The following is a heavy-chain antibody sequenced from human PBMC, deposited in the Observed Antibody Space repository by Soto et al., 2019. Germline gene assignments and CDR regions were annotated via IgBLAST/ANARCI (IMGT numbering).Heavy chain of an antibody. CDR3: ARWFGPPYYFDY. D-gene: IGHD3-16*01. Sequence: QVQLQEWGPGLVKPSETLSLTCTVSGGSISSYYWSWIRQPPGKGLEWIGYIYYSGSTNYNPSLKSRVTISVDTSKNQFSLKLSSVTAADTAVYYCARWFGPPYYFDYWGQGTLVTVSS. CDR1: GGSISSYY. J-gene: IGHJ4*02. CDR2: IYYSGST. V-gene: IGHV4-59*01.